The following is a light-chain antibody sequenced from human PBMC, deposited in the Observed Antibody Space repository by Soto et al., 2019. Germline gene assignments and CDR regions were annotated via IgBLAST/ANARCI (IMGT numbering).Light chain of an antibody. CDR1: TSNIGGGYD. V-gene: IGLV1-40*01. J-gene: IGLJ3*02. Sequence: QPVLTQPPSVSGAPGQRVTISCTGNTSNIGGGYDVHWYQQLPGTAPKLLIFGNNNRPSGVPDRFSGSKSYASASLAITGLQSEDEADYYCHSYDMRLSGSVFGGGTKLTVL. CDR2: GNN. CDR3: HSYDMRLSGSV.